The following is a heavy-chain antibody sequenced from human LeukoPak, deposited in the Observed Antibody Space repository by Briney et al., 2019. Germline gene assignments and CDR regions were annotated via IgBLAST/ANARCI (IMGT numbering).Heavy chain of an antibody. Sequence: ASVKVSCKVSGYTLTELSMHWVRQAPGKGLEWMGGFDPEDGETIYAQKFQGRVTMTEDTSTDTAYMELSSLRSEDTAAYYCATDLWFGDETDYWGQGTLVTVSS. CDR3: ATDLWFGDETDY. D-gene: IGHD3-10*01. CDR2: FDPEDGET. J-gene: IGHJ4*02. V-gene: IGHV1-24*01. CDR1: GYTLTELS.